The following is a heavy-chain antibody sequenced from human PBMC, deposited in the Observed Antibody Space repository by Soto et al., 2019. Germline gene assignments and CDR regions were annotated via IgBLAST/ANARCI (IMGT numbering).Heavy chain of an antibody. CDR3: ARGQTNFYGSGSYYKGGYYYYYMDV. Sequence: SETLSLTCAVYGGSFSGYYWSWIRQPPGKGLEWIGEINHSGSTNYNPSLKSRVTISVDTSKNQFSLKLSSVTAADTAVYYCARGQTNFYGSGSYYKGGYYYYYMDVWGKGTTVTVSS. V-gene: IGHV4-34*01. J-gene: IGHJ6*03. CDR2: INHSGST. CDR1: GGSFSGYY. D-gene: IGHD3-10*01.